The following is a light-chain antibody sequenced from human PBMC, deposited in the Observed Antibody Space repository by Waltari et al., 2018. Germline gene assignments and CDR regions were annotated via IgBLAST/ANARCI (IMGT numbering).Light chain of an antibody. V-gene: IGLV1-51*01. CDR2: DNN. CDR3: GTWDSSLSVV. CDR1: RSNLGNNY. Sequence: QSVLTQPTSVSAAPGQKVTISCSGRRSNLGNNYVSWYQQLPGTAPKLLIYDNNKRPSGIPDRFSGSKSGTSATLGITGLQTGDEADYYCGTWDSSLSVVFGGGTKLTVL. J-gene: IGLJ2*01.